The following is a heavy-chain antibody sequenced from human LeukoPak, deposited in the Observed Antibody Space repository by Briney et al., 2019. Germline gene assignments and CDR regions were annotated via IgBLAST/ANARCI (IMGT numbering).Heavy chain of an antibody. J-gene: IGHJ4*02. Sequence: SETLSLTCTVSGGSISSGSYYWSWIRQPAGKGLEWIGRIYTSGSTNYNPSLKSRVTISVDTSKNQFSLKLSSVTAADTAVYYCATGAVGSSTPLGYWGQGTLVTVSS. D-gene: IGHD6-13*01. V-gene: IGHV4-61*02. CDR3: ATGAVGSSTPLGY. CDR1: GGSISSGSYY. CDR2: IYTSGST.